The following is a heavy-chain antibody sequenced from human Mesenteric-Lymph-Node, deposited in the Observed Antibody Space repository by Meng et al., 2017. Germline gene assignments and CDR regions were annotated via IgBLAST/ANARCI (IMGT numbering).Heavy chain of an antibody. CDR3: ARDKGSSGWYANVY. CDR2: ISPYNGNT. V-gene: IGHV1-18*01. CDR1: GYTFSSYG. Sequence: ASVKVSCKASGYTFSSYGVTWVRQAPGQGLEWMGWISPYNGNTNYAQKLQGRVTMTTDTSTSTAYMELRSLTSDDTAVYYCARDKGSSGWYANVYWGQGTLVTVSS. D-gene: IGHD6-19*01. J-gene: IGHJ4*02.